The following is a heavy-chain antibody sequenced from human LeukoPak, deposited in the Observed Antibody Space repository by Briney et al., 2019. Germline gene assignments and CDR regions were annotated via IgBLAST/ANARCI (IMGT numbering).Heavy chain of an antibody. CDR3: ASTSGDDYGDYGAFDI. CDR1: GGSISSYY. Sequence: PSETLSLTCTVSGGSISSYYWSWIRQPPGKGLEWIGYIYYSGSTNYNPSLKSRVTISVDTSKNQFSLKLSSVTAADTAVYYCASTSGDDYGDYGAFDIWGQGTMVTVSS. J-gene: IGHJ3*02. V-gene: IGHV4-59*01. D-gene: IGHD4-17*01. CDR2: IYYSGST.